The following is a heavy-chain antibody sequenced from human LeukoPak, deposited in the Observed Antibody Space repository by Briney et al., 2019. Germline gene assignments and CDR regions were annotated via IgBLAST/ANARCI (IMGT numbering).Heavy chain of an antibody. CDR1: RYSENFYV. D-gene: IGHD2-2*01. Sequence: ASVNVSCTTSRYSENFYVITWVRQVAGQGLEWMGWINTNTGNPTYAHGFTGRFVFSLDTSVSTAYLQISSLKAEDTAVYYCTRQGPGYCGSTSCYGVDYWGQGTLVTVSS. J-gene: IGHJ4*02. CDR2: INTNTGNP. V-gene: IGHV7-4-1*02. CDR3: TRQGPGYCGSTSCYGVDY.